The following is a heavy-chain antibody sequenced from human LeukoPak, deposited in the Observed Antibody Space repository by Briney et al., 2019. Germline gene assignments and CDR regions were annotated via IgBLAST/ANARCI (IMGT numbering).Heavy chain of an antibody. CDR2: IWYDGSIQ. CDR1: GFTFSSYG. D-gene: IGHD2-15*01. J-gene: IGHJ4*02. Sequence: GGSLRLSCAASGFTFSSYGMHWVRQAPGKGLEWVAAIWYDGSIQYYADSVKGRFTISRDNSKNTLYLQMDSLRAEDAAVYYCARAGYCSGGSCYGSDYWGQGTLVSVSS. V-gene: IGHV3-33*08. CDR3: ARAGYCSGGSCYGSDY.